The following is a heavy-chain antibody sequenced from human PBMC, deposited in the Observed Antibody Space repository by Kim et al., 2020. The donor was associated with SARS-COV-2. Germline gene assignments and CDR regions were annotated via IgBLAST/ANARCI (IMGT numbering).Heavy chain of an antibody. J-gene: IGHJ6*02. CDR3: ARGGDDVLLWFGESNYYYGMDV. CDR2: IYYSGST. Sequence: SETLSITCTVSGGSISSYYWSWIRQPPGKGLEWIGYIYYSGSTNYNPSLKSRVTISVDTSKNQFSLKLSSVTAADTAVYYCARGGDDVLLWFGESNYYYGMDVWGQGTTVTVSS. D-gene: IGHD3-10*01. V-gene: IGHV4-59*13. CDR1: GGSISSYY.